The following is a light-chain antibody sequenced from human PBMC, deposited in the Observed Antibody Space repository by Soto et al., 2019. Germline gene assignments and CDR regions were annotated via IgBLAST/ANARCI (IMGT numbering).Light chain of an antibody. J-gene: IGLJ1*01. Sequence: QSVLTQPPSVSGAPGQRVTISCTGSSSNIGAGYDVHWYQQLPGTAPKLLIYGNSNRPSGVPDRFSGSKSGTSASLAITGLQAEDEADYYCQSYDSSLSGSYVFGIGTKLTVL. CDR1: SSNIGAGYD. V-gene: IGLV1-40*01. CDR2: GNS. CDR3: QSYDSSLSGSYV.